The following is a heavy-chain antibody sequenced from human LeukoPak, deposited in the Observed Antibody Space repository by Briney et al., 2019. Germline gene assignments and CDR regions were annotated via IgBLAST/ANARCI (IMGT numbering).Heavy chain of an antibody. Sequence: AETLSLTCTVSGGSISSSSYYWGWIRQPAGKGLEGIGSIYYSGSTYYNPSLKSRVTISVDTSKNQFSLKLSSVTAADTAVYYCARDYGSGSYPHWGQGTLVTVSS. CDR2: IYYSGST. D-gene: IGHD3-10*01. CDR3: ARDYGSGSYPH. J-gene: IGHJ4*02. CDR1: GGSISSSSYY. V-gene: IGHV4-39*02.